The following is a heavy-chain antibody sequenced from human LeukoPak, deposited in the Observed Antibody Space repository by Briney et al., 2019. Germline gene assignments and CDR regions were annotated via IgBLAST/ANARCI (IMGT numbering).Heavy chain of an antibody. V-gene: IGHV1-46*01. CDR1: GGTFSSYA. CDR3: ARGYSGSYSTFDY. D-gene: IGHD1-26*01. CDR2: INPSGGST. Sequence: ASVKVSCKASGGTFSSYAFSWVRQAPGQGLEWMGIINPSGGSTSYAQKFQGRVTMTRDTSTSTVYMELSSLRSEDTAVYYCARGYSGSYSTFDYWGQGTLVTVSS. J-gene: IGHJ4*02.